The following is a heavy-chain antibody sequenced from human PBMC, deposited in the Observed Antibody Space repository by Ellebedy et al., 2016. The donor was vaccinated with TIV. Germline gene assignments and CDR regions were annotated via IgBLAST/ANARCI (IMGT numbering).Heavy chain of an antibody. CDR2: INSDGSDT. V-gene: IGHV3-74*01. Sequence: PGGSLRLSCAASGFIFRGYWMHWVRQAPGKGLVWVSRINSDGSDTAYADSVRGRFTISRDNAKNTLYLQMNSLRAEDTAVYYCAAVQYWEAVFDMWGQGTMVTVSS. D-gene: IGHD2-8*02. CDR3: AAVQYWEAVFDM. J-gene: IGHJ3*02. CDR1: GFIFRGYW.